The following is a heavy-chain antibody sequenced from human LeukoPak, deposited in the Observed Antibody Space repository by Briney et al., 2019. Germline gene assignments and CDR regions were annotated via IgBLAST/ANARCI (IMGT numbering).Heavy chain of an antibody. CDR2: ISRSSSYI. J-gene: IGHJ5*02. CDR1: GFTFSSYS. Sequence: GGSLRLSCAASGFTFSSYSMNWVRQAPGKGLEWASSISRSSSYIYYADSVKGRFTISRDNAKNSLYLQMNSLRAEDTAVYYCARGGYDSIPFDLWGQGTLVTVSS. CDR3: ARGGYDSIPFDL. V-gene: IGHV3-21*01. D-gene: IGHD3-22*01.